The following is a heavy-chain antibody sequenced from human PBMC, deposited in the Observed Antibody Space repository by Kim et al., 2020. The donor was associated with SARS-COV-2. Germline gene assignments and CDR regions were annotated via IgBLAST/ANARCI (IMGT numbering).Heavy chain of an antibody. V-gene: IGHV3-9*01. J-gene: IGHJ6*03. CDR2: ISWNSGSI. CDR3: AKPGYCSSTSCYNSYYYMDV. D-gene: IGHD2-2*02. Sequence: GGSLRLSCAASGFTFGDYAMHWVRQAPGKGLEWVSGISWNSGSIGYADSVKGRFTISRDNAKNSLYLQMNSLRAEDTALYYCAKPGYCSSTSCYNSYYYMDVWGKGTTVTVSS. CDR1: GFTFGDYA.